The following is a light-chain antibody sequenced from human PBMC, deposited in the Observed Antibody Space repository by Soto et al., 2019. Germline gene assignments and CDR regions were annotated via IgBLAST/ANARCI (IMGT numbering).Light chain of an antibody. CDR1: PSVSGN. CDR2: GAS. CDR3: HQYNNWPLT. V-gene: IGKV3D-15*01. Sequence: EIVMTQSPATLSVSPGERATLSCRASPSVSGNLAWYQQKPGQAPRLLIYGASTRATGIPVRFSGSGSGTEFSLTINSLQSEDFAVYYCHQYNNWPLTFGQGTRLEIK. J-gene: IGKJ5*01.